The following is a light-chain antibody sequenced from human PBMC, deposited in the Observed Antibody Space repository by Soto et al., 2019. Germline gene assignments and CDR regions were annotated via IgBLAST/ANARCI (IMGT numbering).Light chain of an antibody. CDR2: DAS. V-gene: IGKV1-5*01. Sequence: DIQITQSPSTLSASVADIVAITCRASQSISRRLAWYQRPPGKAPQLLIYDASSLASGVPSRFSGSGSGTDFTLTISSLQSEDFAVYYCQQYNNWPFTFGQGTRLENK. CDR1: QSISRR. CDR3: QQYNNWPFT. J-gene: IGKJ5*01.